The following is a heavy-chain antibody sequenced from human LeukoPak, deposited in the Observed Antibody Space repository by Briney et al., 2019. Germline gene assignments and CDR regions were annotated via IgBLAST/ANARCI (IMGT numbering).Heavy chain of an antibody. CDR3: ARGIAAAGTED. V-gene: IGHV1-8*01. D-gene: IGHD6-13*01. CDR1: GYTFTSYH. J-gene: IGHJ4*02. Sequence: ASVKVSCKASGYTFTSYHFHWVRQATGQGLEWMGWMNPDSGKTGYSQKFQGRVTMTRNISISTAYMELSGLRSDDTAVYFCARGIAAAGTEDWGQGTLVTVSS. CDR2: MNPDSGKT.